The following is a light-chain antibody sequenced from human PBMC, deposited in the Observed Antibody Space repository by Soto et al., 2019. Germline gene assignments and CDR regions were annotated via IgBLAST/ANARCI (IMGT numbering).Light chain of an antibody. V-gene: IGKV3-11*01. CDR2: DAS. CDR3: QQRSNWPPTWT. CDR1: QSVSSY. Sequence: EIVLTQSPATLSLSPGERATLSCRASQSVSSYLAWYQQKPGQAPRLLIYDASNRATGIPARFSGSGSGTDFTLTISCLEPADFAVYYCQQRSNWPPTWTFGQGTKVEIK. J-gene: IGKJ1*01.